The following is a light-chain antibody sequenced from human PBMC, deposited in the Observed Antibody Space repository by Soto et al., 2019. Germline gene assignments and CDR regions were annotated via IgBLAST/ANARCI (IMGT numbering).Light chain of an antibody. J-gene: IGKJ2*01. CDR1: QSIDTY. V-gene: IGKV1-39*01. CDR2: AAS. Sequence: DIQMTQSPSSLSASFGDRVTLTCRASQSIDTYSNWYQQKPGTAPKLLMYAASTLHSGVPSRFSGSGSGTYFTLTIGSLQREDVETEYCHQSHSTPYAFGQGTKMDI. CDR3: HQSHSTPYA.